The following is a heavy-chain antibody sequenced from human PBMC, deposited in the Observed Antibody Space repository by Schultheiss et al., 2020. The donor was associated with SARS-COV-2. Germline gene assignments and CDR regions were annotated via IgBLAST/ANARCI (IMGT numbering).Heavy chain of an antibody. J-gene: IGHJ6*03. CDR2: INHSGST. CDR3: ARLPRYCSSTSCYTLKYYYYYYMDV. CDR1: GGSFSGYY. V-gene: IGHV4-34*01. Sequence: SETLSLTCAVYGGSFSGYYWSWIRQPPGKGLEWIGEINHSGSTNYNPSLKSRVTISLATSKNQFSLKLSSVTAADTAVYYCARLPRYCSSTSCYTLKYYYYYYMDVWGKGTTVTVSS. D-gene: IGHD2-2*02.